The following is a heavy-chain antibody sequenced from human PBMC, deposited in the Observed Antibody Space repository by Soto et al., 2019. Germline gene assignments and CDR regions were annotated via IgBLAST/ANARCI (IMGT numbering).Heavy chain of an antibody. J-gene: IGHJ4*02. V-gene: IGHV3-23*01. CDR2: ISGGGHNT. CDR3: ARATSGFDY. Sequence: PGGSLRLSCAASGFSFSTYGMSWVRQAPGKGLEWVSGISGGGHNTYYADSVKGRFTISRDNSKNTLSLQMNSLRADDTAVYYCARATSGFDYWGQGTLVTVS. D-gene: IGHD1-26*01. CDR1: GFSFSTYG.